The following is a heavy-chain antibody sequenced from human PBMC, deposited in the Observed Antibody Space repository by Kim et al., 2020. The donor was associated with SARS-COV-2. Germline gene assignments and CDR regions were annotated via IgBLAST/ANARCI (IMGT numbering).Heavy chain of an antibody. Sequence: SETLSLTCAISSDSMSSYYWSWIRHLPGRGLEWIGYIYYSGNTDYNPSLKSRVSLSWYTSKGHFSLDVTSLTAADTAVYYCARSEGRGSWRQFDHWRQG. CDR2: IYYSGNT. CDR3: ARSEGRGSWRQFDH. V-gene: IGHV4-59*01. J-gene: IGHJ4*02. D-gene: IGHD6-19*01. CDR1: SDSMSSYY.